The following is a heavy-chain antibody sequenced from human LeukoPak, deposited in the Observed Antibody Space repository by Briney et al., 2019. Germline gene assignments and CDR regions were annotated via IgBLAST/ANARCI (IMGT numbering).Heavy chain of an antibody. CDR1: GFTFGDYA. D-gene: IGHD2-8*02. V-gene: IGHV3-49*04. CDR3: TRGGGVVLWYYFDY. Sequence: GGSLRLSCTASGFTFGDYAMSWVRQAPGKGLEWVGFIRSKAYGGTTEYAASVKGRFTISRDDSKSIAYLQMNSLKTEDTAVYYCTRGGGVVLWYYFDYWGQGTLVTVSS. J-gene: IGHJ4*02. CDR2: IRSKAYGGTT.